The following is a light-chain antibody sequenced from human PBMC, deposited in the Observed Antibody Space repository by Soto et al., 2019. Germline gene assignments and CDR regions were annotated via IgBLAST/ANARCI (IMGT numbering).Light chain of an antibody. CDR2: DVS. CDR3: KGYGSSPT. J-gene: IGKJ1*01. Sequence: EIVLTQSTGTLYLSPGEIATLSCRSSQSVSSSYLAWYQHKPGQAPRLLIYDVSSRATGIPDRFSGSGSGTDFTLTISSLEPGDFAVYYGKGYGSSPTFGKGTKVEI. V-gene: IGKV3-20*01. CDR1: QSVSSSY.